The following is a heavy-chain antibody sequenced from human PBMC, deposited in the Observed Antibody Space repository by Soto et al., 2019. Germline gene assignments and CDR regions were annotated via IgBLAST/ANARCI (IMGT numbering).Heavy chain of an antibody. D-gene: IGHD3-22*01. V-gene: IGHV1-18*01. Sequence: ASVKVSCKASGYTFTSSGMSRVRQAPGQGLEWMGWISAYNGNTNYAQKLQGRVTMTTDTSTSTAYMELRSLRSDDTAVYYCARGGGYYDSSGYEAFDIWGQGTMVTVSS. CDR3: ARGGGYYDSSGYEAFDI. CDR1: GYTFTSSG. J-gene: IGHJ3*02. CDR2: ISAYNGNT.